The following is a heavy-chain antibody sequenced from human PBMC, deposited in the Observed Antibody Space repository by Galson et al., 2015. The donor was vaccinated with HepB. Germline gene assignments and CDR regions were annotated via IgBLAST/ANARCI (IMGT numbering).Heavy chain of an antibody. Sequence: SLRLSCAASGFTFSSYSMNWVRQAPGKGLEWVSYISSGSGTIHYADSVKGRFTISRDNAKNSLYLQMNSLRVEDTAVYYCARDRVPRMITFGGVIAAPIDYWGQGTLVTVSS. CDR1: GFTFSSYS. J-gene: IGHJ4*02. D-gene: IGHD3-16*02. V-gene: IGHV3-48*01. CDR3: ARDRVPRMITFGGVIAAPIDY. CDR2: ISSGSGTI.